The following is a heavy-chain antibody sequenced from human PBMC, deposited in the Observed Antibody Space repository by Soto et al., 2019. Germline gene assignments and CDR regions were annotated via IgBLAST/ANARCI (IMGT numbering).Heavy chain of an antibody. D-gene: IGHD6-6*01. V-gene: IGHV3-23*01. Sequence: PGGSLRLSCAASGFTFSTYAMSWVRQAPGKGLEWVSAISSSGNGIDYAESGKGRFTISRDNSKNTLYLQMNSLRAEDKAVYYCARTVGSARPVDHWGQGTLVTVSS. CDR2: ISSSGNGI. CDR3: ARTVGSARPVDH. CDR1: GFTFSTYA. J-gene: IGHJ4*02.